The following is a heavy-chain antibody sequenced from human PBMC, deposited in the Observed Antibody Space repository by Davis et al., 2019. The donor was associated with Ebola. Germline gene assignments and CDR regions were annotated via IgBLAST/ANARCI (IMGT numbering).Heavy chain of an antibody. J-gene: IGHJ4*02. V-gene: IGHV3-30-3*01. Sequence: GESLKISCAASGFTFSSYAMHWVRQAPGKGLEWVAVISYDGSNKYYADSVKGRFTISRDNSKNTLYLQMNSLRAEDTAVYYCARSIVATTDYWGQGTLVTVSS. CDR1: GFTFSSYA. CDR2: ISYDGSNK. D-gene: IGHD5-12*01. CDR3: ARSIVATTDY.